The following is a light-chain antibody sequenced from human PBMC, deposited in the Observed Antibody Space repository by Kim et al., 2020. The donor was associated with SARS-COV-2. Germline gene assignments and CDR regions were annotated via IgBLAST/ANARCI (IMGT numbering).Light chain of an antibody. J-gene: IGLJ2*01. CDR3: NSRDSSGNHHVV. CDR2: GKN. CDR1: SLRSYY. V-gene: IGLV3-19*01. Sequence: SSELTQDPAVSVALGQTVRITCQGDSLRSYYASWYQQKPGQAPVLVIYGKNNRPSGIPDRFSGSSSGNTASLTITGAQAVDEADYYCNSRDSSGNHHVVFGGGTQLTVL.